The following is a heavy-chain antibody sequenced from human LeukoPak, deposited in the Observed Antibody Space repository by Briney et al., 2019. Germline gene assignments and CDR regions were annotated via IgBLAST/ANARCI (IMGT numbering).Heavy chain of an antibody. CDR3: ARRRQPYAFDI. Sequence: SETLSLTCAVYGGSFSGYYWSWIRQPPGKGLEWIGEINHSGSTNYNPSLKSRVTISVDTSKNQFSLKLSSVTAADTAVYYCARRRQPYAFDIWGQGTMVTVSS. J-gene: IGHJ3*02. CDR2: INHSGST. CDR1: GGSFSGYY. V-gene: IGHV4-34*01.